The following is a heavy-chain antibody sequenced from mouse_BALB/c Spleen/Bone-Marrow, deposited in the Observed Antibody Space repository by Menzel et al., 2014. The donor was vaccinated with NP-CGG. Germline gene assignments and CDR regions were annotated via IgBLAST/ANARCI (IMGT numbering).Heavy chain of an antibody. CDR1: GYSFTGYN. J-gene: IGHJ3*01. Sequence: EVQLQQSGPELEKPGASVKISCKASGYSFTGYNMNWVKQSNGKSLEWIGNIDPSYGGTSYNQKFKGKATLTVDKSSSTAYMQLKSLTSEDSAVYYCARMDYYGHWGQGTLVTVSA. CDR2: IDPSYGGT. V-gene: IGHV1-39*01. CDR3: ARMDYYGH. D-gene: IGHD1-2*01.